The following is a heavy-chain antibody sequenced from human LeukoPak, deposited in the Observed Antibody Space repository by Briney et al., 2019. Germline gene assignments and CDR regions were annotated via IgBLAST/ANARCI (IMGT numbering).Heavy chain of an antibody. J-gene: IGHJ3*02. V-gene: IGHV4-59*02. CDR1: DGSVSGYY. Sequence: SETLSLTCTVSDGSVSGYYWTWIRQPAGRGLEWIGYIYYSGNTNYNPSLKSRLTMSVDTSKNQFPLKLSSVTAADTAVYYCAKDRGDYYDSSGYYSGGFDIWGQGTMVTVSS. CDR2: IYYSGNT. CDR3: AKDRGDYYDSSGYYSGGFDI. D-gene: IGHD3-22*01.